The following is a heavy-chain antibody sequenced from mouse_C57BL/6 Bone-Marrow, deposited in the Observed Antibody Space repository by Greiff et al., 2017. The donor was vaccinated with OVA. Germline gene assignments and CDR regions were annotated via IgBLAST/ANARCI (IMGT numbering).Heavy chain of an antibody. Sequence: DVQLVESGGGLVQPGGSLSLSCAASGFTFTDYYMSWVRQPPGKALEWLGFIRNKANGYTTEYSASVKGRFTISRDNSQSILYLQMNALRAEDSATYYCARYEDEYFDVWGTGTTVTVSS. CDR1: GFTFTDYY. J-gene: IGHJ1*03. CDR2: IRNKANGYTT. CDR3: ARYEDEYFDV. V-gene: IGHV7-3*01.